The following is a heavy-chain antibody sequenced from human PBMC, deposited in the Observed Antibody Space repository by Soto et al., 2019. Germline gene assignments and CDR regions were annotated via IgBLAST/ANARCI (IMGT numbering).Heavy chain of an antibody. V-gene: IGHV4-59*12. CDR2: IYYSGST. CDR1: GGSISSYY. Sequence: SETLSLTCTVSGGSISSYYWSWIRQPPGKGLEWIGYIYYSGSTNYNPSLKSRVTISVDTSKNQFSLKLSSVTAADTAVYYCAREGRTVTTRVFDYRGQGTPVTVS. J-gene: IGHJ4*02. CDR3: AREGRTVTTRVFDY. D-gene: IGHD4-4*01.